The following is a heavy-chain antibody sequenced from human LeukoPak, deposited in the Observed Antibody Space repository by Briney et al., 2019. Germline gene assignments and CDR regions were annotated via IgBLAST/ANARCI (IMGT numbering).Heavy chain of an antibody. CDR1: GGSFSGYY. Sequence: PSETPSLTCGVFGGSFSGYYWSWIRQPPGKGLEWIGEINHSGSTNYNPSLKSRVTISVDTSKNQFSLKLSSVTAADTAVYYCARVGATGFAYSPQIDYWGQGTLVTVSS. CDR2: INHSGST. V-gene: IGHV4-34*01. J-gene: IGHJ4*02. CDR3: ARVGATGFAYSPQIDY. D-gene: IGHD1-26*01.